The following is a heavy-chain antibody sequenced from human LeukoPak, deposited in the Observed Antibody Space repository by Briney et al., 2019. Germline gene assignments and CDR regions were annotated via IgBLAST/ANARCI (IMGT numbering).Heavy chain of an antibody. J-gene: IGHJ4*02. V-gene: IGHV3-30-3*01. CDR3: ARDLNWGDSSL. Sequence: GRSLRLSCAASGFTLSSYAMHWVRQAPGKGLEWVAVISYDGSNKYYADSVKGRFTISRDNSKNTLYLQMNSLRAEDTAVYYCARDLNWGDSSLWGQGTLVTVSS. D-gene: IGHD7-27*01. CDR2: ISYDGSNK. CDR1: GFTLSSYA.